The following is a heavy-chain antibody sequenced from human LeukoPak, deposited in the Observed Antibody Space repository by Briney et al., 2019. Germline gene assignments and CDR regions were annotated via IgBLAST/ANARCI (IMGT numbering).Heavy chain of an antibody. V-gene: IGHV3-48*03. CDR3: ARRYGGYGDY. CDR2: ISTSGATI. J-gene: IGHJ4*02. CDR1: GFTFSSYE. Sequence: GGSLRLSCAASGFTFSSYELNWVRQAPGKGLQWVSYISTSGATIYYADSVKGRFTITRDNAKKSLYLQMNSLRAEDTAVYYCARRYGGYGDYWGQGTLVTVSS. D-gene: IGHD5-12*01.